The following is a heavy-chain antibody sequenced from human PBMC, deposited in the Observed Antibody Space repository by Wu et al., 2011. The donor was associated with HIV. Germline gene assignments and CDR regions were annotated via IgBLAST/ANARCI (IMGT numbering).Heavy chain of an antibody. V-gene: IGHV1-8*01. CDR2: MSPKSGNT. CDR1: GYTFTSYD. CDR3: ASGYFDSSGETDWFDP. D-gene: IGHD3-22*01. J-gene: IGHJ5*02. Sequence: SVKVSCKASGYTFTSYDINWVRQATGQGLEWMGWMSPKSGNTGYAQKFQGRVTMTRNTSISTAYMELSSLRSEDTAIYYCASGYFDSSGETDWFDPWGPGTVVTVSS.